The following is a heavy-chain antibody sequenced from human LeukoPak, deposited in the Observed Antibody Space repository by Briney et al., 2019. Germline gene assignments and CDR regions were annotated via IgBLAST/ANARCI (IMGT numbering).Heavy chain of an antibody. J-gene: IGHJ4*02. CDR1: GGSISSYY. Sequence: SETLSLTCTVSGGSISSYYWSWIRQPPGKGLEWIGYIYYSGSTNYNPSLKSRVTISVDTSKNQSSLKLSSVTAADTAVYYCARRGYSYGLDFDYWGQGTLVTVSS. D-gene: IGHD5-18*01. V-gene: IGHV4-59*08. CDR2: IYYSGST. CDR3: ARRGYSYGLDFDY.